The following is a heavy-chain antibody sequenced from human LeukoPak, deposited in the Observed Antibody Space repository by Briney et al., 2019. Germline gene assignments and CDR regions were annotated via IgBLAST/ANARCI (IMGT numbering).Heavy chain of an antibody. D-gene: IGHD3-16*01. Sequence: SVKVSCKASGGTFSSYAISWVRQAPGQGLEWMGGIIPIIGTANYAQKFQGRVTITTDESTSTAYMELSSLRSEDTAVYYCARSTDTQGAYYYMDVWGKGTTVTVSS. V-gene: IGHV1-69*05. CDR3: ARSTDTQGAYYYMDV. J-gene: IGHJ6*03. CDR1: GGTFSSYA. CDR2: IIPIIGTA.